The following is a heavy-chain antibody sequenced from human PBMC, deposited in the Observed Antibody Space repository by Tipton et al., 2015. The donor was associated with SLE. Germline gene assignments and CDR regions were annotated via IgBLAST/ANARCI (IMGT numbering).Heavy chain of an antibody. Sequence: TLSLTCTVSGVSISSHYWTWIRQPPGKGLEWIGYIYNSGSTNYNPSLESPVTISVDTSKNQFSLKLSSVTAADTAVYYCARTDGGGATFFDQWGQGTLVTVSP. CDR3: ARTDGGGATFFDQ. J-gene: IGHJ4*02. V-gene: IGHV4-59*11. CDR1: GVSISSHY. D-gene: IGHD3-16*01. CDR2: IYNSGST.